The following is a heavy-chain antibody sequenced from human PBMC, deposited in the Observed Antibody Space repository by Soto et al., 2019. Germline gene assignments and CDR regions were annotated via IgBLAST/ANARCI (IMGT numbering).Heavy chain of an antibody. J-gene: IGHJ5*02. CDR3: ARHTGQLSPFDT. CDR2: IYYSGST. CDR1: GGSISSGGYY. D-gene: IGHD2-2*01. V-gene: IGHV4-39*01. Sequence: PSETLSLTCAVSGGSISSGGYYWDWIRQPPGKGLEWIGYIYYSGSTSYNPSLKSRVTISVDTSKIQFSLKLSSVTAADTAVYYCARHTGQLSPFDTWDLGTLVTVS.